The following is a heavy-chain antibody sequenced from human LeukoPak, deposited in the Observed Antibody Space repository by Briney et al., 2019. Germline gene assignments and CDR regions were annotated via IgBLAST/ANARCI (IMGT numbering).Heavy chain of an antibody. CDR3: ARRPAVPPASGPFPY. CDR1: GGSISSYY. CDR2: IYYREST. V-gene: IGHV4-59*12. D-gene: IGHD2-2*01. Sequence: SETLSLTCTVPGGSISSYYWSWLRHPPGKGLESHGYIYYRESTNYNPSLKSRVTISVDTSKNQFSLKLSSVTAADTAVYYCARRPAVPPASGPFPYCGQGTLVTVSS. J-gene: IGHJ4*02.